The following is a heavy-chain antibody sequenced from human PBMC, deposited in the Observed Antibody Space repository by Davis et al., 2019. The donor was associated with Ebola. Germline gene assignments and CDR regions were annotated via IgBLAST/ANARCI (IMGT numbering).Heavy chain of an antibody. J-gene: IGHJ4*02. D-gene: IGHD1-7*01. Sequence: GGSLRLSCAASGFVFSNYVMSWVRRAPGKGLEWVSYISRSGSAIYYADSMKGRFTISRDNAKNSLYLQMKSLRDEDSAVYYCAREPDNWNYADYWGQGTQVTVST. V-gene: IGHV3-48*02. CDR3: AREPDNWNYADY. CDR1: GFVFSNYV. CDR2: ISRSGSAI.